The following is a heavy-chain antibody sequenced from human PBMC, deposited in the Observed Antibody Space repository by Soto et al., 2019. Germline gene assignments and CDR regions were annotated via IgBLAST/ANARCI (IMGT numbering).Heavy chain of an antibody. V-gene: IGHV4-39*01. D-gene: IGHD2-8*02. Sequence: QLQLQESGPGLVKSSETLSLTCTLSGGSISSSSYYWGWIRQPPGKGLEWIGSLYSSASTYYNPSLRSRVTISADTSKNNLSLKLSSVTAADTAVYYCARHGTGGLRGGQYFDPWGHGTLVTVSS. CDR3: ARHGTGGLRGGQYFDP. CDR2: LYSSAST. J-gene: IGHJ5*02. CDR1: GGSISSSSYY.